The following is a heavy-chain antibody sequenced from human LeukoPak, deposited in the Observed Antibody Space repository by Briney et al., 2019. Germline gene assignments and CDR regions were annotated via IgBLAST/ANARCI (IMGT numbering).Heavy chain of an antibody. CDR1: GFTFSSYG. Sequence: GGSLRLSCAASGFTFSSYGMRWVRQAPGKGLEWVAVISYVGGNTDYADSVKGRFTISRDNSKNTLYLQMNSLTAEDTAVHYCAQNGAPAAKYYSYGMDVWGQGTPVTVSS. D-gene: IGHD2-2*01. V-gene: IGHV3-30*03. CDR3: AQNGAPAAKYYSYGMDV. J-gene: IGHJ6*02. CDR2: ISYVGGNT.